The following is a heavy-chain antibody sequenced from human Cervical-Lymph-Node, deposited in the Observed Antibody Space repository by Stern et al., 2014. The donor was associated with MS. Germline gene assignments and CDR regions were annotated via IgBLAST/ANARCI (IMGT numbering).Heavy chain of an antibody. Sequence: EMQLVQSGAEVKQPGESLKISCKGSGYSFTSYWIGWVRQMPGKGLEWMGIISTGDSDKRYSPSFQGQVHISDDKSINTAYLQWSSLKASDTAMYDCARQGGPCYYGSGSHDYWGQGTLVTVSS. D-gene: IGHD3-10*01. CDR3: ARQGGPCYYGSGSHDY. J-gene: IGHJ4*02. CDR1: GYSFTSYW. V-gene: IGHV5-51*01. CDR2: ISTGDSDK.